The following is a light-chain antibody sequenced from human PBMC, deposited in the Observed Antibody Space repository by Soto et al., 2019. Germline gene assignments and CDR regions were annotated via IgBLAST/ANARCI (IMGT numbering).Light chain of an antibody. J-gene: IGKJ5*01. V-gene: IGKV1-33*01. CDR2: DAS. CDR1: QDISNY. CDR3: QQYDNLSYT. Sequence: DIQMTQSPSSLSASVGDSVTITCQASQDISNYLNWYQQKPGKAPKXLIYDASNLETGVPSRFSGSGSGTDFTLTISSLQPEDIETYYCQQYDNLSYTFGQGTRLEIK.